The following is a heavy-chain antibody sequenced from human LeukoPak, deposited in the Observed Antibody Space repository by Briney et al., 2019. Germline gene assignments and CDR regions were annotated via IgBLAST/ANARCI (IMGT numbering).Heavy chain of an antibody. CDR1: GGTFSSYA. CDR2: IIPIFGTA. J-gene: IGHJ4*02. D-gene: IGHD3-22*01. CDR3: ARDRADSSGYYYRFDY. V-gene: IGHV1-69*05. Sequence: GTSVKVSCKASGGTFSSYAISWVRQAPGQGLEWMGGIIPIFGTANYAQKFQGRVTITTDESTSTAYMELSSLRSEDTAVYHCARDRADSSGYYYRFDYWGQGTLVTVSS.